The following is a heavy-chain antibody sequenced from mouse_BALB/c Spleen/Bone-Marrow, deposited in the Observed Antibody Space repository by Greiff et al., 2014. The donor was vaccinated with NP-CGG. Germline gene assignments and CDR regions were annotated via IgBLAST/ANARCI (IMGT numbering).Heavy chain of an antibody. CDR1: GYTFTDYA. CDR2: ISTYYGDA. V-gene: IGHV1S137*01. CDR3: ARRADSSGYVDAMDY. D-gene: IGHD3-2*01. J-gene: IGHJ4*01. Sequence: VQLQQSGAELVRPGVSVKISCKGSGYTFTDYAMHWVKQSHAKSLEWIGVISTYYGDASYNQKFKAKATMTVDKSSSTAYMELARLTSEDSAIYYCARRADSSGYVDAMDYWGQGTSVTVSS.